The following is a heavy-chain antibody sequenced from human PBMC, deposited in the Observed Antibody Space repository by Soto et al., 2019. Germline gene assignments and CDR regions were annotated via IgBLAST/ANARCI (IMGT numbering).Heavy chain of an antibody. CDR2: IVPIFGTF. D-gene: IGHD7-27*01. J-gene: IGHJ4*02. Sequence: QVHLVQSAAEVKKPGSSVRVSCTVSGGTFGRNTIVWVRQAPEQGLECMGHIVPIFGTFKYAQKFQGRVIFTADESTTTAYMDLSSLTSEDTAVYFCARDLNWALDYWGQGTLVTVSS. CDR1: GGTFGRNT. V-gene: IGHV1-69*01. CDR3: ARDLNWALDY.